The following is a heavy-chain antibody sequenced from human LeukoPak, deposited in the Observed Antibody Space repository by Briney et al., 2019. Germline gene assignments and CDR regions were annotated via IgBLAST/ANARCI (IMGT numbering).Heavy chain of an antibody. Sequence: ASVKVSCKTSGYTFTTYHINWVRQAPGKGFEWMGGFAPEDGERIYAQKFQGRVTMTEDTSADTAYMELSSLKSEDTAVYFCTAGVAVSRWYYFDYWGQGTLVTVSS. D-gene: IGHD6-13*01. CDR3: TAGVAVSRWYYFDY. V-gene: IGHV1-24*01. J-gene: IGHJ4*01. CDR2: FAPEDGER. CDR1: GYTFTTYH.